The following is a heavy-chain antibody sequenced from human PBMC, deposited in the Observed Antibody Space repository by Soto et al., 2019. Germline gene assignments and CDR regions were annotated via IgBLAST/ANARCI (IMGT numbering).Heavy chain of an antibody. CDR1: GFTFSSYG. CDR3: ARDDSLWFGELSYGMDV. D-gene: IGHD3-10*01. Sequence: QVQLVESGGGVVQPGRSLRLSCAASGFTFSSYGMHWVRQAPGKGLEWVAVIWYDGSNKYYADSVKGRFTISRDNSKNTLYLQMNSLRAEDTAVYYCARDDSLWFGELSYGMDVWGQGTTVTVSS. J-gene: IGHJ6*02. CDR2: IWYDGSNK. V-gene: IGHV3-33*01.